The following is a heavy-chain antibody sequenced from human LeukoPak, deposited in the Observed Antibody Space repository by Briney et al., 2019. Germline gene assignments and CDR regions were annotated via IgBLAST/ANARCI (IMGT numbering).Heavy chain of an antibody. V-gene: IGHV4-34*01. CDR3: ARGPRGIAVAGTEDY. CDR1: GGSFSGYY. J-gene: IGHJ4*02. D-gene: IGHD6-19*01. Sequence: SETLSLTCAVYGGSFSGYYWSWIRQPPGKGLEWIGEINHSGSTNYNPSLKSRVTISVDTSKNQFSLKLSSVTAADTAVYYCARGPRGIAVAGTEDYWGQGTLVTVSS. CDR2: INHSGST.